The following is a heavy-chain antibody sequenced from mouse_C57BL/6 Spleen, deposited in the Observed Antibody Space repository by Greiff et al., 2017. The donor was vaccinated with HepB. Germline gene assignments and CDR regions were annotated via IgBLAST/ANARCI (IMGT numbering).Heavy chain of an antibody. Sequence: VHLQQSGAELAKPGASVKLSCKASGYTFTSYWMHWVKQRPGQGLEWIGYINPSSGYTKYNQKFKDKATLTADKSSSTAYMQLSSLTYEDSAVYYCAREVDDYEEYFDYWGQGTTLTVSS. V-gene: IGHV1-7*01. J-gene: IGHJ2*01. CDR3: AREVDDYEEYFDY. CDR1: GYTFTSYW. D-gene: IGHD2-4*01. CDR2: INPSSGYT.